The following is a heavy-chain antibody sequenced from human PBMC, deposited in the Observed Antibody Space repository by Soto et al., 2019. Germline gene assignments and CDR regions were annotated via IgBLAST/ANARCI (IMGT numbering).Heavy chain of an antibody. J-gene: IGHJ4*02. D-gene: IGHD2-2*01. CDR3: ARVGGRHCCSTSCSAGLDY. Sequence: PGGSLRLSCAASGFTVSSNYMSWVRQAPGKGLEWVSVIYSGGSTYYADSVKGRFTISRDNSKNTLYPQMNSLRAEDTAVYYCARVGGRHCCSTSCSAGLDYWGQGTLVTVSS. CDR1: GFTVSSNY. CDR2: IYSGGST. V-gene: IGHV3-66*01.